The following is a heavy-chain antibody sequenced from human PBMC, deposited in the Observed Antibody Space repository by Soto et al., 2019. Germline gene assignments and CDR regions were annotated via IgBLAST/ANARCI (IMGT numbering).Heavy chain of an antibody. V-gene: IGHV2-5*02. CDR2: IYWDDET. CDR3: ARRYGDYVRWFDY. Sequence: QITLKESGPTLVNPTQTLTLTCTFSGFSLSTSGVGVGWIRQPPGKALEWLALIYWDDETPYNVSLKSRPNITKDTTKNQVDLINTNMVPVATATYYCARRYGDYVRWFDYWGQGTLITGSS. CDR1: GFSLSTSGVG. J-gene: IGHJ4*02. D-gene: IGHD4-17*01.